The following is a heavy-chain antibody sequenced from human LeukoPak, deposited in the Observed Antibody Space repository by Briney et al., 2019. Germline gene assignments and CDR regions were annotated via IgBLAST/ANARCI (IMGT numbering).Heavy chain of an antibody. Sequence: GSLRLSCAASGFTFSSYSMNWVRQAPGKGLEWVSSISSSSSYIYYADSVKGRFTISRDNAKNSLYLQMNSLRAEDTAVYYCATQYSYGYRYFDYWGQGTLVTVYS. CDR2: ISSSSSYI. CDR1: GFTFSSYS. V-gene: IGHV3-21*01. D-gene: IGHD5-18*01. J-gene: IGHJ4*02. CDR3: ATQYSYGYRYFDY.